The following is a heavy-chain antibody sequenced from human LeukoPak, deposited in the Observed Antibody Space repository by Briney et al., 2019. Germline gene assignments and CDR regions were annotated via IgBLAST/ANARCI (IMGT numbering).Heavy chain of an antibody. CDR1: GYTFTSYD. CDR3: ARPYCSGGDCLRYFDL. D-gene: IGHD2-15*01. CDR2: MNPISGNT. V-gene: IGHV1-8*01. Sequence: ASVKVSCKASGYTFTSYDISWARQATGQGLEWMGWMNPISGNTGYAQNFQGRVTMTRSTSISTAYMELSSLRSEDTAVYYCARPYCSGGDCLRYFDLWGRGTLITVSS. J-gene: IGHJ2*01.